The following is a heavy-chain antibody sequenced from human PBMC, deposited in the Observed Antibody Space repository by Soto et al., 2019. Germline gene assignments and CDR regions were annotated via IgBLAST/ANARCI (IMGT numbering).Heavy chain of an antibody. V-gene: IGHV3-23*01. J-gene: IGHJ4*02. D-gene: IGHD4-17*01. CDR1: GFTFTSYA. CDR2: ISGSGGST. Sequence: EVQLLESGGGLVQPGGSWGLSCAPSGFTFTSYAMSWVGRPPGRGLGWVSAISGSGGSTNYADSVKGRFTISRDNSKNTLYLQMNSLRAEDTAVYYCAKGVSGDYDFDYWGQGTLVTVSS. CDR3: AKGVSGDYDFDY.